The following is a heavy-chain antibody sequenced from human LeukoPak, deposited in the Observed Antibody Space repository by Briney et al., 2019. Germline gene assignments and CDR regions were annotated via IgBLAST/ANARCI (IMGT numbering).Heavy chain of an antibody. Sequence: GASVKVSCKASGGTFSSYAISWVRQAPGQGLEWMGRIIPILGIANYAQKFQGRVTMTTDTSTSTAYMELRSLRSDDTTVYYCARDLEWLSGFDYWGQGTLVTVSS. CDR2: IIPILGIA. D-gene: IGHD3-3*01. J-gene: IGHJ4*02. CDR3: ARDLEWLSGFDY. V-gene: IGHV1-69*04. CDR1: GGTFSSYA.